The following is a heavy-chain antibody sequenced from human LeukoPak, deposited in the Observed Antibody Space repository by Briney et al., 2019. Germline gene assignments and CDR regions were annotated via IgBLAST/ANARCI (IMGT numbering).Heavy chain of an antibody. V-gene: IGHV3-21*01. CDR2: ISSSSSYI. D-gene: IGHD5-12*01. J-gene: IGHJ3*02. Sequence: GGSLRLSCAASGFTFSSYSMNWVRQAPGKGLEWVSSISSSSSYIYYADSVKGRFTISRDNAKNSLYLQMNSLRAEDTAVYYCAAVGYSGYDSGAFDIWGQGTMVTVSS. CDR3: AAVGYSGYDSGAFDI. CDR1: GFTFSSYS.